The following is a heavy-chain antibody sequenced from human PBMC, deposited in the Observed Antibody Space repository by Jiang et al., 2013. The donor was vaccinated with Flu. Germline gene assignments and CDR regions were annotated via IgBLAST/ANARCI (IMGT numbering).Heavy chain of an antibody. V-gene: IGHV5-51*01. CDR1: FSNYW. J-gene: IGHJ3*02. D-gene: IGHD4-17*01. Sequence: FSNYWIAWVRQMPGKGLEWMGIIYPGDSETRYSPSFQGQVTISADKSVNTTYLQWNSVQASDTALYFCARDHDYGDYTLAFDIWGQGTMVTVSS. CDR3: ARDHDYGDYTLAFDI. CDR2: IYPGDSET.